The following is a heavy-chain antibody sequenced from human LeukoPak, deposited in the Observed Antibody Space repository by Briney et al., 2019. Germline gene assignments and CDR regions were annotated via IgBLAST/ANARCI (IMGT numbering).Heavy chain of an antibody. Sequence: PSETLSLTCTVSGGSISSYYWSWIRQPAGKGLEWIGRIYISGSTNYNPSLKSRVTISVDASKNQFSLKLSSVTAADTAVYYCARDLTRWFGEPSGQQGWFDPWGQGTLVTVSS. CDR1: GGSISSYY. D-gene: IGHD3-10*01. CDR2: IYISGST. CDR3: ARDLTRWFGEPSGQQGWFDP. V-gene: IGHV4-4*07. J-gene: IGHJ5*02.